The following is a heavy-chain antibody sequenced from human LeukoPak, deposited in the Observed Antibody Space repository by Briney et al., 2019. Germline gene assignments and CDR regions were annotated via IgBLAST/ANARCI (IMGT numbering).Heavy chain of an antibody. V-gene: IGHV3-11*03. CDR2: ISSRTSTYT. CDR3: ARIGRSGFVLDV. CDR1: GFTFSDYY. J-gene: IGHJ6*02. Sequence: GGSLRLSCAASGFTFSDYYMSWIRQAPGQGPQWVSYISSRTSTYTAYADSVKGRFTISRDNAKNSLFLQMNTLRADDTAVYYCARIGRSGFVLDVWGQGTTVTVSS. D-gene: IGHD3-10*01.